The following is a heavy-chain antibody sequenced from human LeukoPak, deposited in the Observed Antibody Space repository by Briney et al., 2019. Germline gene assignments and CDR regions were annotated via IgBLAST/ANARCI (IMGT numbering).Heavy chain of an antibody. V-gene: IGHV3-30*18. CDR3: AKSGIAAAGQRGYFDY. CDR2: ISNDGSNK. Sequence: GGSLRLSCAASGFTFSTCGIHWVRQAPGKGLEWVAVISNDGSNKYYADSVKGRFTISRDNSKNTVYLQMNSLRGEDTAVYYCAKSGIAAAGQRGYFDYWGQGTLVAVSS. D-gene: IGHD6-13*01. J-gene: IGHJ4*02. CDR1: GFTFSTCG.